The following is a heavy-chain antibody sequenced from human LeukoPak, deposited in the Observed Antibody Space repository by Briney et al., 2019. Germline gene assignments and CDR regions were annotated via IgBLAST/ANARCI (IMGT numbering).Heavy chain of an antibody. CDR2: IIPILGIA. J-gene: IGHJ4*02. Sequence: GRIIPILGIANYAQKFQGRVTTTADKSTSTAYMELSGLRSEDTAVYYCARAGAVGATFDYWAQGTLVTVSS. CDR3: ARAGAVGATFDY. V-gene: IGHV1-69*04. D-gene: IGHD1-26*01.